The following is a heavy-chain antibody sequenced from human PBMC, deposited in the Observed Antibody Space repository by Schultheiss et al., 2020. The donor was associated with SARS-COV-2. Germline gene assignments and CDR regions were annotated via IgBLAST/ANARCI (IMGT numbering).Heavy chain of an antibody. Sequence: SQTLSLTCTVSGGSISSYYWSWIRQPPGKGLEWIGYIYYSGSTNYNPSLKSRVTISVDTSKNQFSLKLSSVTAADTAVYYCARGYCSSTSCGFLEWLSSYYMDVWGKGTTVTVAS. D-gene: IGHD2-2*01. J-gene: IGHJ6*03. CDR1: GGSISSYY. CDR3: ARGYCSSTSCGFLEWLSSYYMDV. V-gene: IGHV4-59*01. CDR2: IYYSGST.